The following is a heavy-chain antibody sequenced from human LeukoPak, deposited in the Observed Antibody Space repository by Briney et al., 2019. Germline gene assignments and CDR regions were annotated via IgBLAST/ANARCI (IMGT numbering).Heavy chain of an antibody. CDR1: GGSISSYY. CDR2: IYTSGST. J-gene: IGHJ5*02. Sequence: SETLSLTCTVSGGSISSYYWSWIRQPAGKGLEWIGRIYTSGSTNYNPSLKSRVTISVDTSKNQFSLKLTSVTAADTAVYYCAAYYYGSGSSPGFFDPWGHGTLVTVSS. V-gene: IGHV4-4*07. CDR3: AAYYYGSGSSPGFFDP. D-gene: IGHD3-10*01.